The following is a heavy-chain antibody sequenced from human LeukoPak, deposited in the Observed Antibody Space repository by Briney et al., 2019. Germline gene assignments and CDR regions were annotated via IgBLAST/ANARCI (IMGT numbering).Heavy chain of an antibody. CDR2: IDPSDSYT. V-gene: IGHV5-10-1*01. J-gene: IGHJ4*02. CDR3: ARLREGRRGYSGYDSDY. Sequence: GESLKISCKGSGYSFTSYWISWVRQMPGKGLEWMGRIDPSDSYTNYSPSFQGHVTISADKSISTAYLQWSSLKASDTAMYCCARLREGRRGYSGYDSDYWGQGTLATVSS. CDR1: GYSFTSYW. D-gene: IGHD5-12*01.